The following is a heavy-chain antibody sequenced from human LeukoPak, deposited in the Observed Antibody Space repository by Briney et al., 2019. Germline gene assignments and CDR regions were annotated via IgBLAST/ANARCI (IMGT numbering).Heavy chain of an antibody. Sequence: ASVKVSCKASGYTFTGYYMHWVRQAPGQGLEWMGWINPNSGGTNYAQKFQGRVTMTRDTSISTAYMELSRLRSDDTAVYYCARDDSWFGSSGWYYYYGMDVWGQGTTVTVSS. CDR3: ARDDSWFGSSGWYYYYGMDV. J-gene: IGHJ6*02. CDR1: GYTFTGYY. D-gene: IGHD6-19*01. V-gene: IGHV1-2*02. CDR2: INPNSGGT.